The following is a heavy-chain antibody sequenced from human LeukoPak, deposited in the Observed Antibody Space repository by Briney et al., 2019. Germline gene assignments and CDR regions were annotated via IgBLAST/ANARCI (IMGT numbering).Heavy chain of an antibody. D-gene: IGHD5-24*01. Sequence: GGSLRLSCAASGFTFDDYGMSWVRQAPGKGLEWVSGINWNGGGTGYGDSVKGRFTISRDNAKNTLYLQMNSLRAEDTAVYYCARDRRDGYTDWFDPWGQGTLVTVSS. CDR3: ARDRRDGYTDWFDP. CDR2: INWNGGGT. V-gene: IGHV3-20*04. CDR1: GFTFDDYG. J-gene: IGHJ5*02.